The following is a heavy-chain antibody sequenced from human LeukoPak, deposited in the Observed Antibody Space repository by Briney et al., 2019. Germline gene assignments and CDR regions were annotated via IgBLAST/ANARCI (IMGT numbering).Heavy chain of an antibody. CDR1: GFTFSSYS. J-gene: IGHJ4*02. CDR2: IKQDGSEK. D-gene: IGHD6-13*01. V-gene: IGHV3-7*01. CDR3: ARDLRATGYSGSWSLGTDY. Sequence: GGSLRLSCAASGFTFSSYSMNWVRQAPGKGLEWVANIKQDGSEKYYVDSVKGRFTISRDNAKNSLYLQMNSLRAEDTAVYYCARDLRATGYSGSWSLGTDYWGQGTLVTVSS.